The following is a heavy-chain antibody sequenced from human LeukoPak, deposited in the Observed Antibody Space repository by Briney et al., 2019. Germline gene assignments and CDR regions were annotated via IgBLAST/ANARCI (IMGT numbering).Heavy chain of an antibody. D-gene: IGHD1-1*01. V-gene: IGHV3-13*01. J-gene: IGHJ4*02. CDR2: IGTAGDT. Sequence: GGSLRLSCAASGFTFSDYDMHWVRQATGKGREWVSAIGTAGDTYYTGPVKGRFTISRENAKNSLYLQMNSLRAGDTAVYYCARVAKERVGGVYYFDYWGQGTLVTVSS. CDR3: ARVAKERVGGVYYFDY. CDR1: GFTFSDYD.